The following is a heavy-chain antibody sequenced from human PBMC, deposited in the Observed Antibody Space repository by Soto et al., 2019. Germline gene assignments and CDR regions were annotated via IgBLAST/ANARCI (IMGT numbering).Heavy chain of an antibody. D-gene: IGHD5-18*01. CDR2: IYSGGST. Sequence: EVQLVESGGGLIQPGGSLRLSCAASGFTVSSNYMSWVRQAPGKGLEWVSAIYSGGSTYYADSVKGRFTISRDNSKNTLYLQMNSLRAEDTAVYYCARESSYGYYYYYAMDVWGQGTTVTVSS. J-gene: IGHJ6*02. CDR1: GFTVSSNY. CDR3: ARESSYGYYYYYAMDV. V-gene: IGHV3-53*01.